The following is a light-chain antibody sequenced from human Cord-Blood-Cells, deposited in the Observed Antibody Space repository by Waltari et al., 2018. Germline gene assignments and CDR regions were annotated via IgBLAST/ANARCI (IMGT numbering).Light chain of an antibody. CDR1: QSVSSSY. Sequence: EIVLTQSPGTLSLSPGERATLSSRASQSVSSSYLAWYQQKPGQAPRLLIYGASSRATGIPDRFSGSGSGTDFTLTISRLEPEDFAVYYRQQYGSSLPYSFGQGTKLEIK. J-gene: IGKJ2*03. CDR3: QQYGSSLPYS. V-gene: IGKV3-20*01. CDR2: GAS.